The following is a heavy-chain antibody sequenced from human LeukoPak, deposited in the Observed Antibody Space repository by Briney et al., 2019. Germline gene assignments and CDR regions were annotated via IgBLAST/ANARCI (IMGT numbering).Heavy chain of an antibody. D-gene: IGHD3-10*02. V-gene: IGHV3-48*04. Sequence: GGSLRLSCAGAGFTFSSYSMNWVRQAPGKGLEWVSYISSSGSTIYYADSVKGRFTISRDNAKNSLYLQMNSLRAEDTAVYYCAELGITMIGGVWGKGTTVTISS. CDR2: ISSSGSTI. CDR1: GFTFSSYS. CDR3: AELGITMIGGV. J-gene: IGHJ6*04.